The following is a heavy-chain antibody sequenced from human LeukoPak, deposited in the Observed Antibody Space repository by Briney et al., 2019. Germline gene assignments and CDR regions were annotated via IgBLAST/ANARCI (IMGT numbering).Heavy chain of an antibody. J-gene: IGHJ3*02. V-gene: IGHV3-7*03. CDR1: GFTFSSYW. CDR2: IKQDGSEK. Sequence: GGSLRLSCAASGFTFSSYWMSWVRQAPGKGLEWVANIKQDGSEKYYVDSVKGRFTISRDNAKNSLYLQMNSLRAEDTAVYYCARGKGSSWYRDAFDIWGQGTMVTVSS. D-gene: IGHD6-13*01. CDR3: ARGKGSSWYRDAFDI.